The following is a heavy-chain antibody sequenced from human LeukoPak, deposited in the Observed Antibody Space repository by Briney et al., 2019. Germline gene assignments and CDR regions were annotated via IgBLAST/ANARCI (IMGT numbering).Heavy chain of an antibody. CDR3: ARASSQKRITMVRLPDDYYYYMDV. V-gene: IGHV4-38-2*02. D-gene: IGHD3-10*01. CDR1: GYSISSGYY. CDR2: IYHSGST. Sequence: PSETLSLTCTVSGYSISSGYYWGWIRQPPGKGLEWIGSIYHSGSTYYNPSLKSRVTISVDTSKNQFSLKLSSVTAADTAVYYCARASSQKRITMVRLPDDYYYYMDVWGKGTTVTVSS. J-gene: IGHJ6*03.